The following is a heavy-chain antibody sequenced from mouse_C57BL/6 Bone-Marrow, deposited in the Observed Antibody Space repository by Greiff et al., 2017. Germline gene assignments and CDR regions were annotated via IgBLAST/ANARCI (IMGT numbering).Heavy chain of an antibody. CDR2: ISDGGSYT. CDR3: ARELRPYYFDY. Sequence: EVKLMESGGGLVKPGGSLKLSCAASGFTFSSYAMSWVRQTPEKRLEWVATISDGGSYTYYPDNVKGRFTISRDNAKNNLYLQMSHLKSEDTAMYYCARELRPYYFDYWGQGTTLTVSS. J-gene: IGHJ2*01. CDR1: GFTFSSYA. D-gene: IGHD1-1*01. V-gene: IGHV5-4*01.